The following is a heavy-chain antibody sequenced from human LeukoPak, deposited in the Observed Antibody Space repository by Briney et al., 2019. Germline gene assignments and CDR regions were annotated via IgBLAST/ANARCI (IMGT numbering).Heavy chain of an antibody. V-gene: IGHV4-59*01. CDR1: GGSISSYY. CDR3: ARDRRYNNDAFDI. CDR2: IYYSGST. J-gene: IGHJ3*02. D-gene: IGHD2-2*02. Sequence: SETLSLTCTVSGGSISSYYWSWIRQPAGKGLEWIGYIYYSGSTNYNPSLKSRVTISVDTSKNQFSLKLSSVTAADTAVYYCARDRRYNNDAFDIWGQGTMVTVSS.